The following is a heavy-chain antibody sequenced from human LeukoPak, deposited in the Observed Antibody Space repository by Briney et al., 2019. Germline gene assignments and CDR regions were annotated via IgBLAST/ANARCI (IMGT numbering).Heavy chain of an antibody. CDR3: ARVRGSAGFSSWAFDY. CDR1: GGSFSGYF. Sequence: PSETLSLTFAVYGGSFSGYFWSWIRQPPGKGLEWIGEINHSGSTNYNPSLKSRVTISVDTSKNQFSLKLSSVTAADTAVYYCARVRGSAGFSSWAFDYWGQGTLVTVSS. CDR2: INHSGST. V-gene: IGHV4-34*01. J-gene: IGHJ4*02. D-gene: IGHD6-13*01.